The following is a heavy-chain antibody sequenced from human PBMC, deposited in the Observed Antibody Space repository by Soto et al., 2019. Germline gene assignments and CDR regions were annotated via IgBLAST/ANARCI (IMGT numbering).Heavy chain of an antibody. CDR3: ARTRMIESWIDS. V-gene: IGHV4-4*02. CDR2: IYHSGST. D-gene: IGHD3-16*01. CDR1: GGSISSSNW. J-gene: IGHJ4*02. Sequence: PSETLSLTCAVSGGSISSSNWWSWVRQPPGKGLEWIGEIYHSGSTNYNPSLKSRVTISVDMSKKEFSLRLSSVIAADTAVYYCARTRMIESWIDSWGQGTQVT.